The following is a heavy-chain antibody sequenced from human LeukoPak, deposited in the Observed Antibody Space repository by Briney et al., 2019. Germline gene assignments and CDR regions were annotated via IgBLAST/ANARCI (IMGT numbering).Heavy chain of an antibody. CDR1: GFTFSSRW. CDR3: HPLGYTSN. J-gene: IGHJ4*02. D-gene: IGHD6-13*01. V-gene: IGHV3-74*01. Sequence: GGSLRLSCVVSGFTSGFTFSSRWMHWVRQAPGKGLVWVSLVKNDGSTNYADSVKGRFTVSRDNAENTLYLQMNNLRVEDTALYFCHPLGYTSNWGQGTLVTGSS. CDR2: VKNDGST.